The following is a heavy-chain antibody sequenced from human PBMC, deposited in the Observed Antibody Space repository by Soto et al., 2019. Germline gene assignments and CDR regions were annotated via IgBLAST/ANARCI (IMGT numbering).Heavy chain of an antibody. CDR1: GDTFSSYT. D-gene: IGHD2-15*01. CDR2: IIPILGIA. CDR3: ASLKLLKNDAFDI. V-gene: IGHV1-69*02. J-gene: IGHJ3*02. Sequence: GASVKVSCKASGDTFSSYTISWVRQAPGQGLEWMGRIIPILGIANYAQKFQGRVTITADKSTSTAYMELSSLRSEDTAVYYCASLKLLKNDAFDIWGQGTMVTVSS.